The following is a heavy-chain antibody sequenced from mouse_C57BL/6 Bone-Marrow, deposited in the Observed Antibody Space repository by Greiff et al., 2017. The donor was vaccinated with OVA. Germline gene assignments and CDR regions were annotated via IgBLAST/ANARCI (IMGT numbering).Heavy chain of an antibody. CDR1: GYTFTSYG. CDR2: IYPRSGNT. D-gene: IGHD1-1*01. J-gene: IGHJ2*01. Sequence: VKLQESGAELARPGASVKLSCKASGYTFTSYGISWVKQRTGQGLEWIGEIYPRSGNTYYNEKFKGKATLTADKSSSTAYMELRSLTSEDSAVYFCARDRAITTVVARATDYWGQGTTLTVSS. V-gene: IGHV1-81*01. CDR3: ARDRAITTVVARATDY.